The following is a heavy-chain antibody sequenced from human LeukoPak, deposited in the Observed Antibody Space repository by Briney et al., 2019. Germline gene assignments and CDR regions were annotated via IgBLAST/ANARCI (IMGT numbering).Heavy chain of an antibody. D-gene: IGHD3-9*01. J-gene: IGHJ4*02. Sequence: ASVKVSCKASGYTFTSYGISWVRQAPGQGLEWMGWINPNSGGTNYAQKFQGRVTMTRDTSISTAYMELSRLRSDDTAVYYCARGTPSYDILTGYSYYFDYWGQGTLVTVSS. V-gene: IGHV1-2*02. CDR3: ARGTPSYDILTGYSYYFDY. CDR2: INPNSGGT. CDR1: GYTFTSYG.